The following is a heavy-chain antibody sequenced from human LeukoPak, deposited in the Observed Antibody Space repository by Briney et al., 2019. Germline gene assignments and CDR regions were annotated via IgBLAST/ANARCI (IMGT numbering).Heavy chain of an antibody. CDR2: IYYSGST. CDR1: GGSISSYF. CDR3: ARFDSSAWYQGDY. J-gene: IGHJ4*02. Sequence: SSETLSLTCTVSGGSISSYFWSWIRQPPGKGLEWIGYIYYSGSTNYNPSLKSRVTISVDTSKNQFYLKLSSVTAADTAVYYCARFDSSAWYQGDYWGQGTLVTVSS. D-gene: IGHD6-19*01. V-gene: IGHV4-59*01.